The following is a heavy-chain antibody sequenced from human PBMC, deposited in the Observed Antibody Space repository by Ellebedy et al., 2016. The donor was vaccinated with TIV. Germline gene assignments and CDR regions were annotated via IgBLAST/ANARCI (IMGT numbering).Heavy chain of an antibody. CDR3: ARLNNIGTMPHDALDV. CDR1: GYDFTHYW. D-gene: IGHD2-2*01. Sequence: GESLKISCKASGYDFTHYWIGWVRQMPGKGLEWMGIMYPSDSETRYSPSIEGQVTMSVDNSISTAYLQWNSLKASDTAMYYCARLNNIGTMPHDALDVWGQGTMVTVSS. V-gene: IGHV5-51*01. CDR2: MYPSDSET. J-gene: IGHJ3*01.